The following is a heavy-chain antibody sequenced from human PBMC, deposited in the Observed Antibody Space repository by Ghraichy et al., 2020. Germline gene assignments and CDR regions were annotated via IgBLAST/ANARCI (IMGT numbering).Heavy chain of an antibody. V-gene: IGHV1-3*01. CDR1: GYTFTSSA. CDR2: INAGNGNT. Sequence: ASVKVSCKASGYTFTSSAMHWVRQAPGQRLEWMGWINAGNGNTKYSQKFQGRVTITRDTSASTAYMELSSLRSEDTAVYYCAGAEVGYSGYDWGGYYYGMDVWGQGTTVTVSS. CDR3: AGAEVGYSGYDWGGYYYGMDV. D-gene: IGHD5-12*01. J-gene: IGHJ6*02.